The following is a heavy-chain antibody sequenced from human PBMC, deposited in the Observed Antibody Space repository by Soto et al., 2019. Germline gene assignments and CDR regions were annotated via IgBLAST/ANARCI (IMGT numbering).Heavy chain of an antibody. Sequence: EVQLLESGGGLVQPGGSLIISCAASGFTFSNYAMSWVRQAPGKGLEWVSVIGGAGCCTYYANSVKGRFTVSRDDSKNTLYLQMDSRRAEDTAVYYCAKDSISLNGIHDPFDIWGSGTRVTVSS. CDR2: IGGAGCCT. J-gene: IGHJ3*02. CDR1: GFTFSNYA. D-gene: IGHD3-3*02. V-gene: IGHV3-23*01. CDR3: AKDSISLNGIHDPFDI.